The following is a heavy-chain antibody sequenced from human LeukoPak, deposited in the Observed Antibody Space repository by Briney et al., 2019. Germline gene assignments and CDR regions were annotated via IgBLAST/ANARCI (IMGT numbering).Heavy chain of an antibody. CDR1: GFTVSSNY. CDR3: ARVWFGELLLDY. V-gene: IGHV3-66*01. CDR2: IYSGGST. J-gene: IGHJ4*02. D-gene: IGHD3-10*01. Sequence: PGGSLRLSCAASGFTVSSNYMSWVRQAPGKGLEWVSVIYSGGSTYYADSVKGRFTISRDNSKNTLYLQMNSLRAEDTAVYYCARVWFGELLLDYWGQGTLVTVSS.